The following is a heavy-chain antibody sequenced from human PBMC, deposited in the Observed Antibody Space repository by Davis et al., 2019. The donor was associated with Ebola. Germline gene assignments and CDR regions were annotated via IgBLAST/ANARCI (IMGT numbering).Heavy chain of an antibody. V-gene: IGHV3-64*01. CDR2: ISSNGGSI. D-gene: IGHD6-6*01. Sequence: SLNLPCAASGFTFSSYAMHWVRQAPGKGLEYVSAISSNGGSIYYANSVKGRFTISRDNSKNTLYLQMGSLRAEDMAVYYCARGSSSVYYYGMDVWGQGTTVTVSS. CDR3: ARGSSSVYYYGMDV. J-gene: IGHJ6*02. CDR1: GFTFSSYA.